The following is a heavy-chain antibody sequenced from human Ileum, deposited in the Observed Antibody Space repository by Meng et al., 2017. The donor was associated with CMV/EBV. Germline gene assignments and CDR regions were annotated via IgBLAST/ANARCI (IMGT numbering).Heavy chain of an antibody. J-gene: IGHJ4*02. Sequence: SGDSVSSNTGIWSWIRQSPSRGLEWLGRTYYRSTWNNDYAVSLKGRITINADTSKNQFSLQLNSVTPEDTAVYYCARGVYGGGWNFDFWGQGTLVTVSS. CDR1: GDSVSSNTGI. CDR2: TYYRSTWNN. V-gene: IGHV6-1*01. D-gene: IGHD6-19*01. CDR3: ARGVYGGGWNFDF.